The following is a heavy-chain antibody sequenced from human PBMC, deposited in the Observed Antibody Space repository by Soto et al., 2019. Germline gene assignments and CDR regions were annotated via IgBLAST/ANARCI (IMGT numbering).Heavy chain of an antibody. CDR2: VHRSGTT. J-gene: IGHJ6*02. V-gene: IGHV4-4*02. CDR3: ATLYYDILTGNIEPPMDV. D-gene: IGHD3-9*01. CDR1: SGSISTDYW. Sequence: SETLSLTCAVSSGSISTDYWWSWVRQPPGKGLEWIGEVHRSGTTNYIQSLKSRVTMSVDKSGNQVSLELTSVAAADTAVYYCATLYYDILTGNIEPPMDVWGQGTTVT.